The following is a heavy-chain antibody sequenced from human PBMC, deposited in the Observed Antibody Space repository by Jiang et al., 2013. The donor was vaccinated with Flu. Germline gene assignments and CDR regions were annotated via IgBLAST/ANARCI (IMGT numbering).Heavy chain of an antibody. CDR2: IYWDNDK. D-gene: IGHD3-22*01. V-gene: IGHV2-5*02. CDR1: GFSLSTSGVG. J-gene: IGHJ6*02. CDR3: AHIWNYNTYYSVMDV. Sequence: KPTQTLTLTCTFSGFSLSTSGVGVGWVRQPPGKALEWLALIYWDNDKRYSSPLKSRLSITKDTPKNQVVLTMTNMDLVDTATYFCAHIWNYNTYYSVMDVWGQGTTVTV.